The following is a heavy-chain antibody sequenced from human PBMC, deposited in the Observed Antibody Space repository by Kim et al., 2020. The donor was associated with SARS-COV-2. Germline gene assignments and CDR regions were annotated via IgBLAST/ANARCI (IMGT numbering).Heavy chain of an antibody. V-gene: IGHV3-23*01. CDR3: AKEKLRHFGWPFFDS. Sequence: ADAVRGRFTISRDNSMSSLYLEMNNLRAEDTAIYYCAKEKLRHFGWPFFDSWGQGILVTVSS. J-gene: IGHJ4*02. D-gene: IGHD6-19*01.